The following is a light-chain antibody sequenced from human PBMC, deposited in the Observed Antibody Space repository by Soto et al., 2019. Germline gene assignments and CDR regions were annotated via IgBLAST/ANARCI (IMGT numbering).Light chain of an antibody. CDR3: QQYNNWPGT. J-gene: IGKJ1*01. Sequence: EIEMMQSPATLSVSPGERATLSCRASQSVSSNLAWYQQKPGQAPRLLIYGVSTRATGIPARFSGSGSGTEFTLTISSLQSEDFAVYYCQQYNNWPGTFGQGTKVDIK. CDR1: QSVSSN. CDR2: GVS. V-gene: IGKV3-15*01.